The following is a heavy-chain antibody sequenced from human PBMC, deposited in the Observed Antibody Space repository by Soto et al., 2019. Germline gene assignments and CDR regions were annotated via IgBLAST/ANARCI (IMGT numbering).Heavy chain of an antibody. D-gene: IGHD3-16*01. CDR3: ASALIQQRPHYYYRMDV. CDR2: SSYSGSS. CDR1: EDAITRDHDY. V-gene: IGHV4-30-4*01. J-gene: IGHJ6*02. Sequence: PCDPLAPTCPDPEDAITRDHDYGRWVRTRPGQGREWSASSSYSGSSYYNPSLKSRVTISVDTSKKQFSLKLTSVTAADTAVYYCASALIQQRPHYYYRMDVWGQAITVTV.